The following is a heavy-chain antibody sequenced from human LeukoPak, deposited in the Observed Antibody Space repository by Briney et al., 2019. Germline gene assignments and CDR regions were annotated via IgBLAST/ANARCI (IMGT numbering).Heavy chain of an antibody. J-gene: IGHJ4*02. D-gene: IGHD6-13*01. CDR3: ARDSGSSWPSDY. Sequence: KGMEWVSAISGSGGSTYYADSVKGRFAISRDNSKNTLYLQMNSLRAEDTAVYYCARDSGSSWPSDYWGQGTLVTVSS. V-gene: IGHV3-23*01. CDR2: ISGSGGST.